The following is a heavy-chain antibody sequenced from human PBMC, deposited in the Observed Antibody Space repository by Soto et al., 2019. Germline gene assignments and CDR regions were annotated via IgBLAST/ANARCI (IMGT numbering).Heavy chain of an antibody. V-gene: IGHV1-69*13. CDR1: GGTFSSYA. D-gene: IGHD1-1*01. CDR2: IIPIFGTA. Sequence: ASVKVSCKASGGTFSSYAISWVRQAPGQGLEWMGGIIPIFGTANYAQKFQGRVTITADESTSTAYMELSSLRSEDTAVYYCARGELDGSYYYYGMDVWGQGTTVTVSS. CDR3: ARGELDGSYYYYGMDV. J-gene: IGHJ6*02.